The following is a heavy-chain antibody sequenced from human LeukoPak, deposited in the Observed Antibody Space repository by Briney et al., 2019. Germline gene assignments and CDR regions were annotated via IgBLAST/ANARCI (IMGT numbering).Heavy chain of an antibody. CDR2: IYSGGST. J-gene: IGHJ5*02. CDR3: ARLTLNSYGYNWFDP. Sequence: PGGSLRLSCAASGFTVSSNYMSWVRQAPGKGLEWFSVIYSGGSTYYADSVKGRFTISRDNSKNTLYLQMNSLRAEDTAVYYCARLTLNSYGYNWFDPWGQGTLVTVSS. V-gene: IGHV3-66*01. D-gene: IGHD5-18*01. CDR1: GFTVSSNY.